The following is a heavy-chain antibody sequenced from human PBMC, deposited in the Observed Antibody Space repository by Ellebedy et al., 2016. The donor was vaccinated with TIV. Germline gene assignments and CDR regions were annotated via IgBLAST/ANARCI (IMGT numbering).Heavy chain of an antibody. CDR2: IRSKANSYAT. D-gene: IGHD6-19*01. Sequence: GGSLRLXXAASGFTFSTFWMHWVRQASGKGLEWVGRIRSKANSYATAYAASVKGRFTISRDDSKNTAYLQMNSLKTEDTAVYYCTRSSGWYGEDYYYGMDVWGQGTTVTVSS. J-gene: IGHJ6*02. V-gene: IGHV3-73*01. CDR1: GFTFSTFW. CDR3: TRSSGWYGEDYYYGMDV.